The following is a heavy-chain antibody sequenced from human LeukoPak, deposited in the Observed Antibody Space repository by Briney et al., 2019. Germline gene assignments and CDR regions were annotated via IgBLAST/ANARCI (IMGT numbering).Heavy chain of an antibody. CDR1: GFTFSSYA. Sequence: GGSLRLSCAASGFTFSSYALSWVRQAPGKGLEWVSTISGSGGSTYYADSVEGRFTISRDNSKNTLYLQVNSLRAEDTAVYYCAKVFGVVGYYYGMDVWGQGTTVTVSS. CDR3: AKVFGVVGYYYGMDV. D-gene: IGHD3-3*01. CDR2: ISGSGGST. V-gene: IGHV3-23*01. J-gene: IGHJ6*02.